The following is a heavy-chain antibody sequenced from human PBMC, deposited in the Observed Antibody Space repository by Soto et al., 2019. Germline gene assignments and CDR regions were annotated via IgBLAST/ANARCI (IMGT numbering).Heavy chain of an antibody. CDR1: GGTFNTYT. CDR3: ARIPRYSYPTSDPLDN. CDR2: ILPIMGSV. D-gene: IGHD2-15*01. Sequence: SVKVSCKASGGTFNTYTFSWVRQAPGQGLEWMGSILPIMGSVNYAHDFRGRLSITADPSTTTAYMELTSLTSHDTAIYYCARIPRYSYPTSDPLDNWGQGTLVTVSS. V-gene: IGHV1-69*08. J-gene: IGHJ4*02.